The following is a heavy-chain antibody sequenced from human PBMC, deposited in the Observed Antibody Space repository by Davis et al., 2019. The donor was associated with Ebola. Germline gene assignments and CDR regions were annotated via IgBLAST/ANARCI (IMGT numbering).Heavy chain of an antibody. CDR3: AREKDYYYGMDV. CDR2: IYHSGST. CDR1: GYSISSGYY. Sequence: PSETLSLTCAVSGYSISSGYYWGWIRQPPGKGLEWIGSIYHSGSTYYNPSLKSRVTIPVDTSKNQFSLKLSSVTAADTAVYYCAREKDYYYGMDVWGQGTTVTVSS. J-gene: IGHJ6*02. V-gene: IGHV4-38-2*02.